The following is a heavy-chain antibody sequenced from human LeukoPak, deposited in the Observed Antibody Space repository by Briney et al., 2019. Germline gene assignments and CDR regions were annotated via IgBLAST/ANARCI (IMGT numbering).Heavy chain of an antibody. D-gene: IGHD6-13*01. J-gene: IGHJ4*02. V-gene: IGHV3-23*01. Sequence: PGGSLRLSCAGSGFTFSTYATGWVRQAPGKGLEWVSGLSGSGASTYYVDSVRGRFTISRDNSKNTLYLQMNSLRAEDTALYYCAKAVSSSTAGSDYWGQGTLVTVSS. CDR3: AKAVSSSTAGSDY. CDR2: LSGSGAST. CDR1: GFTFSTYA.